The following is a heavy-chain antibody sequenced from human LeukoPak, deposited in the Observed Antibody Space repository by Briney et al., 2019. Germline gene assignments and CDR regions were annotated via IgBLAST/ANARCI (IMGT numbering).Heavy chain of an antibody. CDR1: GYSISSGYY. CDR2: IYHSGSA. CDR3: ARKAAAGPYGY. D-gene: IGHD6-13*01. V-gene: IGHV4-38-2*02. Sequence: SETLSLTCTVSGYSISSGYYWGWIRQPPGQGLEWIGSIYHSGSAYYNPSLESRVTISVDSSKNHFSLKLSSVTAADTAVYYCARKAAAGPYGYWGQGTLVTVSS. J-gene: IGHJ4*02.